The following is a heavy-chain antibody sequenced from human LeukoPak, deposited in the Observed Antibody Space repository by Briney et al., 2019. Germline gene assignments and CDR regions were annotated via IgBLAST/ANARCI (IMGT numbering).Heavy chain of an antibody. CDR1: GFTFSSYA. CDR3: AKGSSSGRPYFFDY. J-gene: IGHJ4*02. D-gene: IGHD3-10*01. CDR2: ISGNSGSDT. V-gene: IGHV3-23*01. Sequence: GGSLRLSCAASGFTFSSYAMSWVRQAPGKGLEWVSAISGNSGSDTYYADAVKGRFTISRDNSKTTLYLEMNSLRAEDTAVYYCAKGSSSGRPYFFDYWGQGSLVAVSS.